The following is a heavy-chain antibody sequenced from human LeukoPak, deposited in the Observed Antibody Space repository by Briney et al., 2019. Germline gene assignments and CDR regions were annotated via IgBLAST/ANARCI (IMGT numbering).Heavy chain of an antibody. CDR3: ARGRGWPTQNGFDP. CDR1: GYTLTSYD. Sequence: ASVKVSCKASGYTLTSYDINWVRQATGQGLEWMGWINPNSGNTGYAQKFQGRVTITRNTSISTAYMELSLKSEDTAVYYCARGRGWPTQNGFDPWGQGTLVTVSS. J-gene: IGHJ5*02. D-gene: IGHD6-19*01. V-gene: IGHV1-8*03. CDR2: INPNSGNT.